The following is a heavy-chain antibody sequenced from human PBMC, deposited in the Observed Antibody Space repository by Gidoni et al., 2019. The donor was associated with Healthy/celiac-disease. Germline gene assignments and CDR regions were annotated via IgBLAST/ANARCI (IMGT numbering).Heavy chain of an antibody. CDR1: GFTFDDYA. J-gene: IGHJ3*02. V-gene: IGHV3-9*01. CDR2: ISWNSGSI. D-gene: IGHD6-6*01. CDR3: AKIELGSDAFDI. Sequence: EVQLVESGGGLVQPGRSLRLSCAASGFTFDDYAMHWVRQAPGKGLEWVSGISWNSGSIGYADSVKGRFTISRDNAKNSLYLQMNSLSAEDTALYYCAKIELGSDAFDIWGQGTMVTVSS.